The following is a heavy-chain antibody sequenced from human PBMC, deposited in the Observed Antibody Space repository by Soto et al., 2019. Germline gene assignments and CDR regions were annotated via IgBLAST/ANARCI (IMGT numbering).Heavy chain of an antibody. CDR2: ISRDGGTK. CDR3: TGEVASGY. V-gene: IGHV3-30*03. D-gene: IGHD2-8*02. J-gene: IGHJ4*02. CDR1: GFTVSTYG. Sequence: QGQLVESGGGVVQPGRSLRLSCAVSGFTVSTYGMHWVRQAPGKGLEWVAVISRDGGTKDYADSVKARFTISRDNSRNTLFLEMNSLRGDDMAVYYCTGEVASGYWGQGTLVTVSS.